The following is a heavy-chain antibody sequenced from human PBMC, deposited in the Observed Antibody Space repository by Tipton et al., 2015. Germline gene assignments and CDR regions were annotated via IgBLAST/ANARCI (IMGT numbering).Heavy chain of an antibody. Sequence: TLSLTCSVSGDSITSDFWNWIRQAPGKGLDWIGYSSYSGSTFYNPSLRGRLSISLDTAKNRVSLRLNSVTAADTAVYYCARGVTTIVPHWFDPWGQGTLVTVSS. V-gene: IGHV4-59*01. D-gene: IGHD6-6*01. CDR3: ARGVTTIVPHWFDP. CDR2: SSYSGST. CDR1: GDSITSDF. J-gene: IGHJ5*02.